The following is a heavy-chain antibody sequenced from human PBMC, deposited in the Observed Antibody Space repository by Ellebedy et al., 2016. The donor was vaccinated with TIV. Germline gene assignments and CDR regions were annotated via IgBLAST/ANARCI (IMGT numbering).Heavy chain of an antibody. Sequence: SETLSLXXTVSGGSISSYYWSWIRQPPGKGLEWIGYIYYSGSTNYNPSLKSRVTISVDTSKNQFSLKLSSVTAADTAVYYCAKEGYGGNSYYYYYMDVWGKGTTVTVSS. CDR2: IYYSGST. D-gene: IGHD4-23*01. V-gene: IGHV4-59*01. CDR3: AKEGYGGNSYYYYYMDV. CDR1: GGSISSYY. J-gene: IGHJ6*03.